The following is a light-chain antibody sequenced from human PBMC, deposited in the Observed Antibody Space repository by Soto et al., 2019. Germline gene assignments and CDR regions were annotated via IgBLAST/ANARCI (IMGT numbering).Light chain of an antibody. CDR1: SSDVGSYNL. Sequence: QSALTQPASVSGSPGQSITISCTGTSSDVGSYNLVSWYQQHPGKAPKLMIYEGSKRPSGVSNRFSGSKSGNTASLTISGLQAEDEADYYCQAYDNSLGVSVLFGGGTKLTVL. CDR2: EGS. CDR3: QAYDNSLGVSVL. J-gene: IGLJ3*02. V-gene: IGLV2-23*01.